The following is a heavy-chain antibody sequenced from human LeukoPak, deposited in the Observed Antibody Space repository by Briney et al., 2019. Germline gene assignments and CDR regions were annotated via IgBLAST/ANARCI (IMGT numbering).Heavy chain of an antibody. CDR1: GFTFSRYW. V-gene: IGHV3-23*01. CDR2: ISSSGGST. Sequence: GGSLRLSCAASGFTFSRYWMHWVRQAPGKGLEWVSSISSSGGSTYYADSVKGRFTISRDNSKNTLFLQMNSLRGEDTAFYYCAKRKTSPPRYFDLWGRGTLVTVSS. CDR3: AKRKTSPPRYFDL. J-gene: IGHJ2*01. D-gene: IGHD2-2*01.